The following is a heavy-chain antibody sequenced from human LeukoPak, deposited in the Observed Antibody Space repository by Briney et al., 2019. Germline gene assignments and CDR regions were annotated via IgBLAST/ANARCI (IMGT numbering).Heavy chain of an antibody. CDR1: GFTFSSYS. Sequence: GGSLRLSCAASGFTFSSYSINGVRQAPGKGLEWVSSITSISSYIYYADSVKGRFTIPRDNAMNSLYLQMNSLRAEDTAVYYCARVIEGPTYYYDSSGYSAAVSKDDAFDIWGQGTMVTVSS. CDR3: ARVIEGPTYYYDSSGYSAAVSKDDAFDI. V-gene: IGHV3-21*01. J-gene: IGHJ3*02. CDR2: ITSISSYI. D-gene: IGHD3-22*01.